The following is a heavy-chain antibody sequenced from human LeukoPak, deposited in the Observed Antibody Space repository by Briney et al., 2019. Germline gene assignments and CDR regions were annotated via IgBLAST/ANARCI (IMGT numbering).Heavy chain of an antibody. V-gene: IGHV3-74*03. J-gene: IGHJ4*02. CDR2: GDGDGSHS. CDR3: AYSDHFDN. CDR1: GFNLSAYY. Sequence: GGSLRLSCAASGFNLSAYYMDWVRQAPGKGLVWVSRGDGDGSHSTYADSVKGRFTISRDNAKNTLYLQMNSLTGEDTAVYYCAYSDHFDNWGQGTLVTVSS. D-gene: IGHD4-17*01.